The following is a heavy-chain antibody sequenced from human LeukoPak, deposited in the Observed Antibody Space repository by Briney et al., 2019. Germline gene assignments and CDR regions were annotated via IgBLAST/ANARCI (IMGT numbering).Heavy chain of an antibody. V-gene: IGHV1-2*02. D-gene: IGHD2-21*02. CDR3: VREGNELLSKNFDY. CDR2: INPHSGGT. J-gene: IGHJ4*02. Sequence: ASVKVSCKASGFTFTAYYIHWVRQAPGQGLEWMGYINPHSGGTSSPQKFQGRVTMTTDTSISAAYMELSSLISDDTAMYYCVREGNELLSKNFDYWGQGTLVTVSS. CDR1: GFTFTAYY.